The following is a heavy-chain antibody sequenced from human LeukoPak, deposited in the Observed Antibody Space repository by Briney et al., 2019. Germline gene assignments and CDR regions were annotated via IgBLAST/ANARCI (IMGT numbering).Heavy chain of an antibody. CDR2: ISSSSSYT. D-gene: IGHD1-26*01. CDR1: GFTFSDYY. V-gene: IGHV3-11*06. J-gene: IGHJ4*02. CDR3: ARRGGSGNYYFDY. Sequence: KPGGSLRLSSAASGFTFSDYYMSWIRQAPGKGLEWVSYISSSSSYTNYADSVKGRFTISRDNAKNTLYLQMNSLRAEDTAVYYCARRGGSGNYYFDYWGQGTLVTVSS.